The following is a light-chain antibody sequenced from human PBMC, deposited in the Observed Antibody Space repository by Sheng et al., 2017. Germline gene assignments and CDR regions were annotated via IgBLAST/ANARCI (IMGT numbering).Light chain of an antibody. CDR1: SSNIGEGYD. V-gene: IGLV1-40*01. J-gene: IGLJ1*01. Sequence: QSVLTQPPSVSGAPGQTVTISCTGSSSNIGEGYDVHWYQQLPGTAPKLLIYGNRDRPSGVPDRFSGSKSGTSASLAISGLHPEDEADYYCSSFTGTSTLYVFGPGTKVTVL. CDR2: GNR. CDR3: SSFTGTSTLYV.